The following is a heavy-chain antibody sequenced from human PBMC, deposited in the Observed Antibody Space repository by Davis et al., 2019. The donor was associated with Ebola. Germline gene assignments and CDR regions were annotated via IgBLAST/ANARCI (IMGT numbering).Heavy chain of an antibody. J-gene: IGHJ4*02. V-gene: IGHV1-2*02. CDR3: ARVFRSVPPEERYCSGGSCYPLDY. CDR2: INPNSGGT. CDR1: GYTFTGYY. D-gene: IGHD2-15*01. Sequence: ASVKVSCKASGYTFTGYYMHWVRQAPGQGLEWMGWINPNSGGTNYAQKFQGRVTMTRDTSISTAYMELSRLSSDDTAVYYCARVFRSVPPEERYCSGGSCYPLDYWGQGTLVTVSS.